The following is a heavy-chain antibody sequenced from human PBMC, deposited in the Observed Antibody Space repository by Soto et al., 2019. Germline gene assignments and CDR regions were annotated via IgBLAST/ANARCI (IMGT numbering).Heavy chain of an antibody. Sequence: GGSLRLPCAASGFTFSSYSMNWVRQAPGKGLEWVSSISSSSSYIYYADSVKGRFTISRDNAKNSLYLQMNSLRAEDTAVYYCARSPRYQLPYYYYYYMDVWGKGTTVTVSS. J-gene: IGHJ6*03. D-gene: IGHD2-2*01. V-gene: IGHV3-21*01. CDR3: ARSPRYQLPYYYYYYMDV. CDR2: ISSSSSYI. CDR1: GFTFSSYS.